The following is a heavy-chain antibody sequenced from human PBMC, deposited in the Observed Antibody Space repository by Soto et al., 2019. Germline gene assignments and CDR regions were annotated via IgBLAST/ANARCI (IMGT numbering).Heavy chain of an antibody. CDR2: IIPIFGTA. CDR3: ARDRADSGDVYYYYGMDV. CDR1: GGTFRSYA. J-gene: IGHJ6*02. V-gene: IGHV1-69*01. D-gene: IGHD4-17*01. Sequence: QVKLVQSGAEVKTPGSSVKVSCKASGGTFRSYAISWVRQAPGQGLEWMGGIIPIFGTANYAQKFQGRVTLTADESTSTAYMELSSLRSEDTAVYYCARDRADSGDVYYYYGMDVCGQGTTVTVSS.